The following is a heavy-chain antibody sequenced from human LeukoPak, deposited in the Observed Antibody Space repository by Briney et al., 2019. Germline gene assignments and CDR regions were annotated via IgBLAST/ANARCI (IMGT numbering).Heavy chain of an antibody. D-gene: IGHD6-13*01. V-gene: IGHV3-30*03. CDR2: ISYDGSNK. CDR3: ARAPGYSSSWLSN. J-gene: IGHJ4*02. CDR1: GFTFSSYG. Sequence: GGSLRLSCAASGFTFSSYGMHWVRQAPGKGLEWVAVISYDGSNKYYADSVKGRFTISRDNSKNTLYLQMNSLRAEDTAVYFCARAPGYSSSWLSNWGQGTLVTVSS.